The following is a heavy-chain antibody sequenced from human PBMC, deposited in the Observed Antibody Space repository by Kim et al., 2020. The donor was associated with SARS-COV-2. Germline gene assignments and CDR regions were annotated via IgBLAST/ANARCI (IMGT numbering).Heavy chain of an antibody. CDR1: GFTFSSYS. J-gene: IGHJ4*02. CDR3: ARWPKTGTTEGY. D-gene: IGHD1-1*01. V-gene: IGHV3-21*01. CDR2: ISSSSSYI. Sequence: GGSLRLSCAASGFTFSSYSMNWVRQAPGKGLEWVSSISSSSSYIYYADSVKGRFTISRDNAKNSLYLQMNSLRAEDTAVYYCARWPKTGTTEGYWGQGTLVTVSS.